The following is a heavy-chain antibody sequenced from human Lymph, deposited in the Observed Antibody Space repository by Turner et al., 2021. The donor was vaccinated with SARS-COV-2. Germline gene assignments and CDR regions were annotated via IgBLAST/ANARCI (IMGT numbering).Heavy chain of an antibody. CDR3: ARDATGPLGY. D-gene: IGHD1-1*01. J-gene: IGHJ4*02. Sequence: QVQLVQSGAEVKKPGSSVKVSCKASGCTFSTYAISWVRQAPGQGLEWLGWTIPIFGIANYAQKFQGRVTITADKFTSTAYMELSSLRSEDTAVYYCARDATGPLGYWGRGTLVTVSS. CDR2: TIPIFGIA. CDR1: GCTFSTYA. V-gene: IGHV1-69*10.